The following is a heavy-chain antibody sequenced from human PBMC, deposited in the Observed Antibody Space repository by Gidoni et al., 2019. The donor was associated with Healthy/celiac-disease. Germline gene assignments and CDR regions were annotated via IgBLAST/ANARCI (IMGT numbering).Heavy chain of an antibody. CDR2: INPSGGRT. D-gene: IGHD1-7*01. V-gene: IGHV1-46*01. CDR1: GYTFTRYY. J-gene: IGHJ5*02. CDR3: AREGTGTTRYNWFDP. Sequence: QVQLVQSGAEVKKPGASVKVYCKASGYTFTRYYMHWVRQAPGQGLEWMGIINPSGGRTSYAEKVQGRVTMTRDTSTSTVYMELSSLRSEDTAVYYCAREGTGTTRYNWFDPWGQGTLVTVSS.